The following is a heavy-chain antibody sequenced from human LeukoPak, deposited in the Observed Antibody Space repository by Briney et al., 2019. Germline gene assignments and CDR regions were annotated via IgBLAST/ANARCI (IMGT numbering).Heavy chain of an antibody. Sequence: SETLSLTCTVYGGSISSYYWSWIRQPPGKGLEWLGYIYYSGSTNYNPSLKSRVTISVDTSKNQFSLKLISVTAADTAVYYCARVGRYGYNLEYFDYWGQGTLVTVSS. CDR3: ARVGRYGYNLEYFDY. CDR1: GGSISSYY. CDR2: IYYSGST. V-gene: IGHV4-59*01. D-gene: IGHD5-24*01. J-gene: IGHJ4*02.